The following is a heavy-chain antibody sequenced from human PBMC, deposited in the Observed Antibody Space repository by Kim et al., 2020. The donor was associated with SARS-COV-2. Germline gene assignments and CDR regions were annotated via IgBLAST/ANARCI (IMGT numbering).Heavy chain of an antibody. D-gene: IGHD2-15*01. Sequence: TYYAVSVKGRITISRDNSKNTLSLQMNSLRAEDTAVYYCATGGASGADYWGQGTLVTVSS. CDR3: ATGGASGADY. V-gene: IGHV3-53*01. J-gene: IGHJ4*02. CDR2: T.